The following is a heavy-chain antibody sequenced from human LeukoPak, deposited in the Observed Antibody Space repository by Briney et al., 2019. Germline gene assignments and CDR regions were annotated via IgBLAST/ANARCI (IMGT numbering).Heavy chain of an antibody. CDR2: NNPSGGST. D-gene: IGHD2-2*01. CDR3: ARENVLVPDNAMSSNDY. Sequence: GASVKVLCNASGYTFTTHYMHWVRQASRQGPELMGINNPSGGSTSYAQNFQGRVTMTRDTSTSTVYMELGSLRSEDTAVYDCARENVLVPDNAMSSNDYWGQGTLVTVSS. J-gene: IGHJ4*02. V-gene: IGHV1-46*01. CDR1: GYTFTTHY.